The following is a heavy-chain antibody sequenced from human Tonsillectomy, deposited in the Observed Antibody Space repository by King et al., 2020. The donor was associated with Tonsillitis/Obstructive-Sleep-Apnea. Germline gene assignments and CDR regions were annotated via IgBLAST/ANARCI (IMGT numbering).Heavy chain of an antibody. CDR2: INTNTGNP. CDR1: GYTFSTYA. Sequence: VQLVESGSELKKPGASVKVSCKASGYTFSTYAMIWVRQAPGQGPEWMGWINTNTGNPTYAQGFTGRFVFSVDTSVSTAYLQISSLKAEDTAVYYCARGQRYCSSTSCYPQGSWFDPWGQGTLVTVSS. D-gene: IGHD2-2*01. V-gene: IGHV7-4-1*02. J-gene: IGHJ5*02. CDR3: ARGQRYCSSTSCYPQGSWFDP.